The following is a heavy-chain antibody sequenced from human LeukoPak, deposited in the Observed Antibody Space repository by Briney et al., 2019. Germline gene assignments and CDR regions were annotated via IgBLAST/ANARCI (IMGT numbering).Heavy chain of an antibody. Sequence: SETLSLTCTVSGYSISSGYYWGWIRQPPGKGLEWIGNIFHSGSTYYSPSLKSRVTISVDTSKNQFSLKLSSVTAADTAVYYCGRDVYYYDSSYDYWGQGTLVTVSS. CDR3: GRDVYYYDSSYDY. J-gene: IGHJ4*02. D-gene: IGHD3-22*01. CDR1: GYSISSGYY. V-gene: IGHV4-38-2*02. CDR2: IFHSGST.